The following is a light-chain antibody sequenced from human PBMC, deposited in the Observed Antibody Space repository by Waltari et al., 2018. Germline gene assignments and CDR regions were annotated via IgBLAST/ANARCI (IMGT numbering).Light chain of an antibody. Sequence: QLVLTQSPSASASLRASVNLTCTLSSGHSSNIVAWLQQQPGKGPRFLMKVNSDGSHTKGDEIPDRFSGSSSGAERYLTISNVQSEDEAEYFCETGGHGTWVFGGGTKLNVL. V-gene: IGLV4-69*01. J-gene: IGLJ3*02. CDR2: VNSDGSH. CDR3: ETGGHGTWV. CDR1: SGHSSNI.